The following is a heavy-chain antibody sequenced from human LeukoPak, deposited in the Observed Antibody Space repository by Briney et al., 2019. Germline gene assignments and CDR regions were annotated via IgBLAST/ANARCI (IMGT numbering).Heavy chain of an antibody. CDR2: IYYSGIT. Sequence: SETLSLTCTVSGDSIRSSSYYWGWLRQPPGKGLEWIGSIYYSGITYDNPSLKSRVTISVDTSKSQFSLQLSSVTAADTAVYYCARDHGYYDSSGYFHAFDYWGQGTLVTVSS. CDR3: ARDHGYYDSSGYFHAFDY. CDR1: GDSIRSSSYY. V-gene: IGHV4-39*02. D-gene: IGHD3-22*01. J-gene: IGHJ4*02.